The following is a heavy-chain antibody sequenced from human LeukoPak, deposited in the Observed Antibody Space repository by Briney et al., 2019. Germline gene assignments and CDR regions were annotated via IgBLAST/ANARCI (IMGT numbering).Heavy chain of an antibody. V-gene: IGHV3-23*01. CDR3: AKHTYYYESSGTTALFDY. J-gene: IGHJ4*02. Sequence: GGSLRLSCAASGFTFSSDDMSWVRQAPGKGLVWVTGISGSGGSTYYADSVKGRFTISRDNSKNTLYLRMNSLRAEDTAVYYCAKHTYYYESSGTTALFDYWGQGTLVTGSS. CDR2: ISGSGGST. D-gene: IGHD3-22*01. CDR1: GFTFSSDD.